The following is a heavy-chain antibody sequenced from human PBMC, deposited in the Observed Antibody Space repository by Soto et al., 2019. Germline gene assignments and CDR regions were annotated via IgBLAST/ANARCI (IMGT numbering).Heavy chain of an antibody. D-gene: IGHD6-25*01. V-gene: IGHV1-46*01. Sequence: ASVKVSCKASGYTFTSYSMHWLRQAPGQGLEWMAIINPSDGSTTYAQKFQGRVTVTRDTSTSTVHMEVSSLRADDTAVYYCARMWRGSVFDYWGQGTLVTVSS. CDR1: GYTFTSYS. J-gene: IGHJ4*02. CDR3: ARMWRGSVFDY. CDR2: INPSDGST.